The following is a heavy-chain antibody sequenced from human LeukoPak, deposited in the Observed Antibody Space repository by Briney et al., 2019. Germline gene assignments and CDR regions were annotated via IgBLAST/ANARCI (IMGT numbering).Heavy chain of an antibody. J-gene: IGHJ3*02. Sequence: GRSLRLSCAASGFTFDDYAMHWVRQAPGKGLEWVSGISYNSGSIGYADSVKGRFTISRDNAKNSLYLQMNSLRAEDMALYYCAKALSGSPGDAFDIWGQGTMVTVSS. CDR1: GFTFDDYA. CDR2: ISYNSGSI. V-gene: IGHV3-9*03. CDR3: AKALSGSPGDAFDI. D-gene: IGHD1-26*01.